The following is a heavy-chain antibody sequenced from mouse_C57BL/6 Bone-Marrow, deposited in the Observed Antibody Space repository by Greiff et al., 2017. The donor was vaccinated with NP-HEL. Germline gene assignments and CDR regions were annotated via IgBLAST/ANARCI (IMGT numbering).Heavy chain of an antibody. CDR1: GYAFSSYW. J-gene: IGHJ4*01. Sequence: QVQLKESGAELVKPGASVKISCKASGYAFSSYWMNWVKERLGKGLEWIGQIYPGDGDTKYNGKFKGKATLTADKSSSTAYMQVSSLTSEDSAVYFCARGDYGSSRFGYAMDYWGQGTSVTVSS. CDR3: ARGDYGSSRFGYAMDY. CDR2: IYPGDGDT. V-gene: IGHV1-80*01. D-gene: IGHD1-1*01.